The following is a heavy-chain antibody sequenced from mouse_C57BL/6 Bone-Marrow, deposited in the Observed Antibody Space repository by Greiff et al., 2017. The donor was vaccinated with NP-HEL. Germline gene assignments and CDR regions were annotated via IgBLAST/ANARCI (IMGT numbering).Heavy chain of an antibody. D-gene: IGHD1-1*01. CDR2: IHPNSGST. J-gene: IGHJ4*01. Sequence: QVQLQQPGAELVKPGASVKLSCKASGYTFTSYWMHWVKQRPGQGLEWIGMIHPNSGSTNYNEKFKSKATLTVDKSSSTAYMQLSSLTSEDSAVYYCARVIIYYYGSSPYYYAMDYWGQGTSATVSS. CDR3: ARVIIYYYGSSPYYYAMDY. V-gene: IGHV1-64*01. CDR1: GYTFTSYW.